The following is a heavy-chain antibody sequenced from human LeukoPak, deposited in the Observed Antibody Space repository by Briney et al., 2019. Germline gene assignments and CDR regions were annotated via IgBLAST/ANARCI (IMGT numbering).Heavy chain of an antibody. J-gene: IGHJ4*02. CDR2: ISSSGSTI. V-gene: IGHV3-48*04. CDR3: ARGGAVAGSFDY. Sequence: GGSLRPSCAASGFTFSSYSMNWVRQAPGKGLEWVSYISSSGSTIYYADSVKGRFTISRDNAKNSLYLQMNSLRAEDTAVYYCARGGAVAGSFDYWGQGTLVTVSS. CDR1: GFTFSSYS. D-gene: IGHD6-19*01.